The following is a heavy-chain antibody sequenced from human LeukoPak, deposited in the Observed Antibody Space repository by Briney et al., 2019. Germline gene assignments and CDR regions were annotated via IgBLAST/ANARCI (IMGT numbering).Heavy chain of an antibody. Sequence: ASVKVSCKAFGYTFSNYAISWVRQAPGQGLEWMGWIGAYNGNPDYTQSLQGRVTMTTDTSTSTAYMELRSLKSDDTAVYYCAREDPGGAFDVWGRGTMVTVS. CDR1: GYTFSNYA. CDR2: IGAYNGNP. D-gene: IGHD3-16*01. V-gene: IGHV1-18*01. CDR3: AREDPGGAFDV. J-gene: IGHJ3*01.